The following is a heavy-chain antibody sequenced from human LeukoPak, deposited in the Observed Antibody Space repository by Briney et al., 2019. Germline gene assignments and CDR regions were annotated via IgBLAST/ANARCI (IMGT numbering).Heavy chain of an antibody. CDR3: ARLVEMATIRDAFDI. V-gene: IGHV3-21*01. CDR1: GFTFNSYS. J-gene: IGHJ3*02. D-gene: IGHD5-24*01. Sequence: GGSLRLSCAASGFTFNSYSMNWFRQAPGKGLEWVSSISSSSRFIYYADSVKGRFTISRDNAKNSLYLQMNSLRAEDTAVYYCARLVEMATIRDAFDIWGQGTMVTVSS. CDR2: ISSSSRFI.